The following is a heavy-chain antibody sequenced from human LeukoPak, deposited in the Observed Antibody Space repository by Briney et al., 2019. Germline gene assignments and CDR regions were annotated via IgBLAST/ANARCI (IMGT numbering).Heavy chain of an antibody. V-gene: IGHV3-23*01. CDR3: ARDSRYDYGDYYYMDV. D-gene: IGHD4-17*01. CDR2: ISGSGDST. CDR1: GFTFSSSA. Sequence: GGSLRLSCAASGFTFSSSAMNWVRQAPGKGLEWVSSISGSGDSTYYADSVKGRFTISRDNSKNTLYLQMNSLRAEDTALYHCARDSRYDYGDYYYMDVWGKGTTVTISS. J-gene: IGHJ6*03.